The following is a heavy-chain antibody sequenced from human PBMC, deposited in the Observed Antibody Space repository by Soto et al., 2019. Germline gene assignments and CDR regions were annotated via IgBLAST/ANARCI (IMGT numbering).Heavy chain of an antibody. CDR2: IYSGGST. V-gene: IGHV3-66*01. D-gene: IGHD5-12*01. J-gene: IGHJ4*02. CDR1: GFTVSSNY. CDR3: ARLVVATISPPTDTRHLDY. Sequence: GGSLRLSCAASGFTVSSNYMSWVRQAPGKGLEWVSVIYSGGSTYYADSVKGRFTISRDNSKNTLYLQMNSLRAEDTAVYYCARLVVATISPPTDTRHLDYWGQGTLVTVSS.